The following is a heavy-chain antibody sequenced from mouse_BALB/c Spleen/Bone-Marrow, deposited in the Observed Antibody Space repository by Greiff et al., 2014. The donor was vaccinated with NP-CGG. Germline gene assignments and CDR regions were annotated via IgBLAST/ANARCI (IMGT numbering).Heavy chain of an antibody. CDR3: ARGVPMDY. V-gene: IGHV1-80*01. Sequence: QVQLQQPGAELARPGSSVKISCKASGYAFSSYWMNWVKQRPGQGLEWIGRIYPGDGDTNYNGKFKGKATLTADKSSSTAYMQLSSLTSEDSAVYFCARGVPMDYWGQGTSVTVSS. CDR1: GYAFSSYW. CDR2: IYPGDGDT. J-gene: IGHJ4*01.